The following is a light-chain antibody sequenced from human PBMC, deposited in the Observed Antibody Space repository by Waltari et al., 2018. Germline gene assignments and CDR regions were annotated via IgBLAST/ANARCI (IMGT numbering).Light chain of an antibody. CDR3: QKYNSVPRT. CDR1: QGISNY. V-gene: IGKV1-27*01. J-gene: IGKJ1*01. CDR2: AAS. Sequence: DIQMTQSPSSLSASVGARVTITCRASQGISNYLAWYQQKPGQGPQLLIYAASTLQSGVPSRYSGSGSGTDCTLTISSLQPEDVATYYCQKYNSVPRTFGQGTKVEIK.